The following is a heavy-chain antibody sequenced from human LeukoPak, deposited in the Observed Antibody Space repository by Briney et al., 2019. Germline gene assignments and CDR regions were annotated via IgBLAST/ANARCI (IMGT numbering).Heavy chain of an antibody. CDR1: GYTFTCYY. V-gene: IGHV1-2*02. CDR3: ARDKGSAAGTLDY. J-gene: IGHJ4*02. D-gene: IGHD6-13*01. Sequence: ASVKVSCKASGYTFTCYYMHWVRQAPGQGLEWMGWINPNSGGTNYAQKFQGRVTMTRDTSISTAYMELSRLRSDDTAVYYCARDKGSAAGTLDYWGQGTLVTVSS. CDR2: INPNSGGT.